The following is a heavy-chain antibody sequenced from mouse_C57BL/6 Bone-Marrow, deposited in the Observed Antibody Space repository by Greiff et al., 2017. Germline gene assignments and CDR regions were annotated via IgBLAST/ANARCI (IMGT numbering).Heavy chain of an antibody. CDR1: GYTFTSYW. J-gene: IGHJ3*01. CDR3: VRGTTVAAY. D-gene: IGHD1-1*01. V-gene: IGHV1-69*01. CDR2: IDPSDSYT. Sequence: QVQLQQPGAELVMPGASVKLSCKASGYTFTSYWMHWVKQRPGQGLEWIGEIDPSDSYTNYNQKFKGKSTLTVDKSSSTAYMQLSSLTSEDSAVYYCVRGTTVAAYWGQGTLVTVSA.